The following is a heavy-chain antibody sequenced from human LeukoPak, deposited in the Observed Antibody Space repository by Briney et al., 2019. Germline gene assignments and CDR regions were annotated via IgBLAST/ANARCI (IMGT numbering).Heavy chain of an antibody. CDR3: VRQKKSHGNFDY. J-gene: IGHJ4*02. V-gene: IGHV3-13*01. D-gene: IGHD1-26*01. Sequence: GGTLRLSCAASGFTFSDHAMHWVRHAPGKGLEWVSAVGIAADTFYPGSVKGRFTISRENAKNSLYLQMNSLRVEDTAVYYCVRQKKSHGNFDYWGQGTLVTVSS. CDR1: GFTFSDHA. CDR2: VGIAADT.